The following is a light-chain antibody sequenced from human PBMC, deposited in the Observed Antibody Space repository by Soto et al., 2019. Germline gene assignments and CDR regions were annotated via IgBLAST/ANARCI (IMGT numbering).Light chain of an antibody. CDR1: SSDIGGYNF. CDR3: NSYTTSGAIV. Sequence: QSALTQPASVSGSPGQSITISCTGTSSDIGGYNFVSWYQQHPGNAPNLIIYDVASRPSGVSDRFSGSKSGNAASLTTSGLQAEDEALYYCNSYTTSGAIVFGGGTQLTVL. V-gene: IGLV2-14*03. J-gene: IGLJ3*02. CDR2: DVA.